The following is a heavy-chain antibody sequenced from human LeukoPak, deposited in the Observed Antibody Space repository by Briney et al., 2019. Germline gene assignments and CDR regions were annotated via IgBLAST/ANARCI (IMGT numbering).Heavy chain of an antibody. CDR3: ARDCSGGSCFDY. Sequence: GASVKVSCKASGYTFTSYGISWVRQAPGQGLEWMGWISAYNGNTNYAQKLQGRVTMTTDTSTSTAYVELRSLRSDGTAVYYRARDCSGGSCFDYWGQGTLVTVSS. J-gene: IGHJ4*02. CDR2: ISAYNGNT. V-gene: IGHV1-18*01. CDR1: GYTFTSYG. D-gene: IGHD2-15*01.